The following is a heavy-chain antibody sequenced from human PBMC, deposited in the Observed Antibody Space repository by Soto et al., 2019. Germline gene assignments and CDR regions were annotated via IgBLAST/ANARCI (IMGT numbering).Heavy chain of an antibody. J-gene: IGHJ4*02. CDR3: ARSYGDYVTHYFDY. D-gene: IGHD4-17*01. Sequence: ASVKVSCKASGYTFTGHYMRWVRQAPGQGLEWMGWINPNSGGTNYAQKFQGWVTMTRDTSISTAYMELSRLRSDDTAVYYCARSYGDYVTHYFDYWGQGTLVTVSS. V-gene: IGHV1-2*04. CDR1: GYTFTGHY. CDR2: INPNSGGT.